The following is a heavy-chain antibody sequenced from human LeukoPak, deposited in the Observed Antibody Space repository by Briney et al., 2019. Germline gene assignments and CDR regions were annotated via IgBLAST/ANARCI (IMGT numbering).Heavy chain of an antibody. Sequence: PGGSLRLSCAASGFTFSSYAMSWVRQAPGKGLEWVSAISGSGGSTYCADSVKGRFTISRDNSKNTLYLQMNSLRAEDTAVYYCAKDRYGDYGKTCRFDYWGQGTLVTVSS. CDR2: ISGSGGST. V-gene: IGHV3-23*01. J-gene: IGHJ4*02. D-gene: IGHD4-17*01. CDR1: GFTFSSYA. CDR3: AKDRYGDYGKTCRFDY.